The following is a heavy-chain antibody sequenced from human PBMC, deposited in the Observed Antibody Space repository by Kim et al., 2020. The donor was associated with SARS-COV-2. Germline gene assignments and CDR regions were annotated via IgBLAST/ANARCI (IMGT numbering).Heavy chain of an antibody. D-gene: IGHD3-22*01. J-gene: IGHJ3*02. Sequence: GGSLRLSCAASGFTFSDYYMSWIRQAPGKGLEWVSYISSSSSYTNYADSVKGRFTISRDNAKNSLYLQMNSLRAEDTAVYYCAREGRNYDSSGYHRDAFDIWGQGTMVTVSS. CDR3: AREGRNYDSSGYHRDAFDI. CDR2: ISSSSSYT. CDR1: GFTFSDYY. V-gene: IGHV3-11*05.